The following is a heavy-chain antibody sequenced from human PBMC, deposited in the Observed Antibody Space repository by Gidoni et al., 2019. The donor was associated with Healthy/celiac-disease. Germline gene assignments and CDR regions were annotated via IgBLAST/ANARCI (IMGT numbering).Heavy chain of an antibody. CDR1: GLTFSGSA. CDR2: FRSKANRYAT. CDR3: MCLDIVVVPAATPITDY. J-gene: IGHJ4*02. Sequence: EVQLVESGGGLVQPGGSLKLSCAASGLTFSGSAMPWVRQASGKGLGWVGRFRSKANRYATAYAASVKGRFTISRDDSKNTAYLQMNSLKTEDTAVYYCMCLDIVVVPAATPITDYWGQGTLVTVSS. D-gene: IGHD2-2*03. V-gene: IGHV3-73*02.